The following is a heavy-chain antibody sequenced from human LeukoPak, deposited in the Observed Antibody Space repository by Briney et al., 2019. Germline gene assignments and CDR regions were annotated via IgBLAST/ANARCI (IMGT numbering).Heavy chain of an antibody. CDR1: GYTFTGYY. J-gene: IGHJ6*02. V-gene: IGHV1-2*02. Sequence: ASVKVSCKASGYTFTGYYMHWVRQAPGQGLEWMGWINPNSGGTNYAQKFQGRVTMTRDTSISTAYMELSRLRSDDTAVYYCARGDYDILTGTYYYYGMDVWGQGTTVTVSS. D-gene: IGHD3-9*01. CDR2: INPNSGGT. CDR3: ARGDYDILTGTYYYYGMDV.